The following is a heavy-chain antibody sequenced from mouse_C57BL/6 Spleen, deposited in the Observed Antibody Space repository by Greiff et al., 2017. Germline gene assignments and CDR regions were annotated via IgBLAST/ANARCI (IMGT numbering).Heavy chain of an antibody. CDR2: IYPGSGNT. J-gene: IGHJ4*01. Sequence: QVQLQQSGAELVRPGASVKLSCKASGYTFTDYYINWVKQRPGQGLEWIARIYPGSGNTYYNEKFKGKATLTAEKSSSTAYMQLSSLTSEDSAVXFCARSDAMDYGGQGTSVTVSS. CDR1: GYTFTDYY. CDR3: ARSDAMDY. V-gene: IGHV1-76*01.